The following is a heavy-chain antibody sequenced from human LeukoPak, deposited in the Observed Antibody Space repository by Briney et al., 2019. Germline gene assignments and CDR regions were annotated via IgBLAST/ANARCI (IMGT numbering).Heavy chain of an antibody. CDR2: ISTYNGNT. CDR1: GYTFTNYA. J-gene: IGHJ4*02. Sequence: ASVTVSCKASGYTFTNYAISWVRQAPGQGLEWMGWISTYNGNTNYAQNLQGRVTMTTDTSTNTAYMELGSLRSDDTAVYYCAKECGGDCHNTFDSWGQGTLVTVSS. V-gene: IGHV1-18*01. CDR3: AKECGGDCHNTFDS. D-gene: IGHD2-21*02.